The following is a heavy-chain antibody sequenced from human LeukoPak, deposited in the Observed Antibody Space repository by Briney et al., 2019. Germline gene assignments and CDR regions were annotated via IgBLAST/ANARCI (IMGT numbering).Heavy chain of an antibody. Sequence: GGSLRLSCAASGLTFDDYAMHWVRQAPGKGLEGVSGLSWDSTNIVYADSVKGRFTISRDNAKNSLYLQMNSLRVEDTAFYYCAKGPSHYSWIYRYFDYWGQGTLVTVSS. CDR1: GLTFDDYA. J-gene: IGHJ4*02. D-gene: IGHD1-26*01. V-gene: IGHV3-9*01. CDR2: LSWDSTNI. CDR3: AKGPSHYSWIYRYFDY.